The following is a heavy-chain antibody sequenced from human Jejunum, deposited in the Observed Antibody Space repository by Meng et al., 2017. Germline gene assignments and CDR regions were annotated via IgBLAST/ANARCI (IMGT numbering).Heavy chain of an antibody. D-gene: IGHD6-13*01. J-gene: IGHJ5*02. Sequence: GRLVESGGDLVRPGGSLRLSCAASGFTFSSSWMYWVRQAPGKGLVWVSRIKSDGTTVYADSVKGRFTMSRDNAKNTVFLQMNSLRVDDTAMYYCTKSAYSTSRFDPWGQGTLVTVSS. CDR3: TKSAYSTSRFDP. V-gene: IGHV3-74*02. CDR1: GFTFSSSW. CDR2: IKSDGTT.